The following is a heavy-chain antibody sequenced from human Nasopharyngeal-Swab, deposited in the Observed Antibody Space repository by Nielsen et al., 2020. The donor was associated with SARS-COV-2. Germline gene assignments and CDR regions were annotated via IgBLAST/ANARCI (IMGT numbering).Heavy chain of an antibody. Sequence: GESLKISCAASGFSLSSYWMHWVRQASGKGLEWVGRIGDKDHNYATTYGAAVKGRFTISRDDSKNTAFLQMDSLKTEDTALYYCTTDYYFDYWGQGTLVTVSS. CDR2: IGDKDHNYAT. V-gene: IGHV3-73*01. CDR1: GFSLSSYW. J-gene: IGHJ4*02. CDR3: TTDYYFDY.